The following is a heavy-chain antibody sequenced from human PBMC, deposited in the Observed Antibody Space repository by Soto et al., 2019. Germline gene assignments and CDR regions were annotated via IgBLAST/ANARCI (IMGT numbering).Heavy chain of an antibody. V-gene: IGHV3-73*01. CDR1: GFNFSGSA. CDR3: XXXXXXSLQDI. J-gene: IGHJ4*02. CDR2: IRGRAKKYAT. D-gene: IGHD2-15*01. Sequence: EVQLVESGGDLVQRGGSLKLSCTGLGFNFSGSALHWVRQPSGKGLEWVGRIRGRAKKYATSYATSVRGRFYLSRDDSXXXXXXXXXXXXXXXXXXXXXXXXXXXSLQDIWGQGTLVTVSS.